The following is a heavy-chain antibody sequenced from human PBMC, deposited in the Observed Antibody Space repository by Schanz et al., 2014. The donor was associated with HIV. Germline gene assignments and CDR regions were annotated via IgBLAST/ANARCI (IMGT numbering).Heavy chain of an antibody. Sequence: EVQLGESGGGLVQPGRSLRLSCAASGFTFDDYAMHWVRQVPGKGLEWVSGITWNSITIDYADSVKGRFTISRDNAKTRPPTLPGNSITPDYSDSVKGRFTISRDNAKNSLYLQMNSLRPEDTALYYCAKGTFLAADGHDAFDIWGQGTMVTVSS. J-gene: IGHJ3*02. V-gene: IGHV3-9*01. D-gene: IGHD1-20*01. CDR3: GRFTISRDNAKNSLYLQMNSLRPEDTALYYCAKGTFLAADGHDAFDI. CDR1: GFTFDDYA. CDR2: ITWNSITI.